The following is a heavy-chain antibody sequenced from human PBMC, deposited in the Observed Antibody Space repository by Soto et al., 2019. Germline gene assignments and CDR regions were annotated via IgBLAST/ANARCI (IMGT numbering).Heavy chain of an antibody. CDR2: IVVGSGNT. J-gene: IGHJ6*02. V-gene: IGHV1-58*01. CDR3: ARDKFERNYYDSSGYYYYYYGMDV. D-gene: IGHD3-22*01. Sequence: SVKVSCTASGFTFTSSAVQWVRQARGQRLELIGWIVVGSGNTNYAQKFQERVTITRDMSTSTAYMELSSLRSEDTAVYYCARDKFERNYYDSSGYYYYYYGMDVWGQGTTVTVSS. CDR1: GFTFTSSA.